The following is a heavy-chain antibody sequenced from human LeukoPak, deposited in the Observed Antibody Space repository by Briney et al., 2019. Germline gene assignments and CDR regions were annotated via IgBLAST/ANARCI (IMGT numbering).Heavy chain of an antibody. J-gene: IGHJ4*02. CDR3: GSLGDYSNDGADY. CDR1: GYTFSSYG. D-gene: IGHD4-11*01. V-gene: IGHV1-18*01. CDR2: ISAYNGGA. Sequence: GALTVSCKPSGYTFSSYGISWVRQAPGQGLEWMGWISAYNGGANNAQKFQGRVTITTETKTSTAYMEMRSLRADDTAVYYCGSLGDYSNDGADYWGQGTLVTASS.